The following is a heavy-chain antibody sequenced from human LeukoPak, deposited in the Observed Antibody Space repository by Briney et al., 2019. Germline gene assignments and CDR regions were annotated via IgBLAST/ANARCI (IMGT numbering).Heavy chain of an antibody. D-gene: IGHD1-26*01. CDR1: GGTFSSYA. CDR3: ARDSDSGSYYGYDY. J-gene: IGHJ4*02. V-gene: IGHV1-69*06. Sequence: SVKVSCKASGGTFSSYAISWVRQAPGQGLEWMGGIIPIFGTANHAQKFQGRVTITADKSTSTAYMELSSLRSEDTAVYYCARDSDSGSYYGYDYWGQGTLVTVSS. CDR2: IIPIFGTA.